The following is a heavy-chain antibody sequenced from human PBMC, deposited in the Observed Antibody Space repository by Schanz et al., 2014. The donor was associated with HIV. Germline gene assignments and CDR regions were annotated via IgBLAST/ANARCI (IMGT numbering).Heavy chain of an antibody. D-gene: IGHD1-1*01. CDR2: KWNDGSNK. J-gene: IGHJ4*02. CDR3: ARDPAGGSYRPYFDS. V-gene: IGHV3-33*01. CDR1: GFTFSSYG. Sequence: QVQLVESGGGVVPPGRSLRLSCAASGFTFSSYGMHWVRQAPGKGPEWVAVKWNDGSNKYYPDSVKGRFNISRDNSKHTLYLQMNSLRVEDTAVYYCARDPAGGSYRPYFDSWGQGTLVTVSS.